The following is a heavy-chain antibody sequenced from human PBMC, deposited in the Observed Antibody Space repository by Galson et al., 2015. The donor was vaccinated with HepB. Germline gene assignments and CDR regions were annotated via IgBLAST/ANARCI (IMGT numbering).Heavy chain of an antibody. J-gene: IGHJ4*02. V-gene: IGHV4-59*01. CDR1: GGSISRYY. D-gene: IGHD5-18*01. Sequence: QVQLQESGPGLVKPSETLSLTCTVSGGSISRYYWSWIRQPPGKGLEWIGYIYYTGSTNYNPSLKSRVTMSVDTSKKQFSLKLSSVTAADTAVYYCARGDVDIATAHSFDYWGQGTLVTVSS. CDR3: ARGDVDIATAHSFDY. CDR2: IYYTGST.